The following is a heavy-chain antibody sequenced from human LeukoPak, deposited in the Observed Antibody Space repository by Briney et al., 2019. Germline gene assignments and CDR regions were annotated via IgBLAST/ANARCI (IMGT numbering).Heavy chain of an antibody. J-gene: IGHJ4*02. CDR1: GFTVSSNY. CDR2: IYSGGST. V-gene: IGHV3-66*01. CDR3: ARFNTVYYFDY. Sequence: GGSLRLSCAASGFTVSSNYMSWVRQAPGKGLEWVSVIYSGGSTYYADSVKGRFTISRDNSKNTLYLQMNSLRAEDTAVYYCARFNTVYYFDYWGQGTQVTVSS.